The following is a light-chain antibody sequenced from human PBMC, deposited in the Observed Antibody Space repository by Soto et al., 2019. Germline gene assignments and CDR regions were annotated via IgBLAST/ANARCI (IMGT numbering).Light chain of an antibody. Sequence: QSVLTQPASVSGSPGQSITISCTGTSSDVGGYNYVSWYQQHPGKAPKLMIYDVSNRPAGVSNRFSGSKSGNTASLTISGLQAEAEADYYCSSYTSSSTVFGGGTKVTVL. J-gene: IGLJ2*01. CDR1: SSDVGGYNY. V-gene: IGLV2-14*01. CDR3: SSYTSSSTV. CDR2: DVS.